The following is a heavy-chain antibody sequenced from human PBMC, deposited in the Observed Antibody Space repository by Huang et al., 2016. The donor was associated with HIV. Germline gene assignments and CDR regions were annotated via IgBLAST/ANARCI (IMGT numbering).Heavy chain of an antibody. D-gene: IGHD3-10*01. V-gene: IGHV4-39*01. CDR1: GGSITDSNYY. J-gene: IGHJ4*02. CDR3: ARHFGSWSGYFDS. Sequence: QLQLQESGPGLVRPSETLSLICTVSGGSITDSNYYWGWIRQPPGKGLEWIGEIYYSGDTEYNPSLKRRVTMSVDTSKNRFSLDIRSVAVADTAIYYCARHFGSWSGYFDSWGQGTLVPVSS. CDR2: IYYSGDT.